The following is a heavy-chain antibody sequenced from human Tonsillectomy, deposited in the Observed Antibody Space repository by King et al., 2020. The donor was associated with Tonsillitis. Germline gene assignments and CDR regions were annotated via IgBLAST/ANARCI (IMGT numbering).Heavy chain of an antibody. J-gene: IGHJ6*03. CDR3: ARDPRHCSSSSCYGKVYFYFYLDV. Sequence: QLVQSGAEVKKPGASVKVSCKASGYTFTRYGISWVRQAPGQGLEWMGWISPYNGNTDYAQKLQDRITMTTDTSTSTAYLELRSLRSDDTAVYYCARDPRHCSSSSCYGKVYFYFYLDVWGKGTTVTVSS. CDR2: ISPYNGNT. V-gene: IGHV1-18*01. D-gene: IGHD2-2*01. CDR1: GYTFTRYG.